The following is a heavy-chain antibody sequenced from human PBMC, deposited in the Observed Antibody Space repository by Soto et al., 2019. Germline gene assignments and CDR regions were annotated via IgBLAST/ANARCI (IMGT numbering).Heavy chain of an antibody. CDR3: ARHEIGTVTTSVYYYYGMDV. D-gene: IGHD4-17*01. V-gene: IGHV5-51*01. J-gene: IGHJ6*02. Sequence: IGWVRQMPGKGLEWMGIIYPGDSDTRYSPSFQGQVTISADKSISTAYLQWSSLKASDTAMYYCARHEIGTVTTSVYYYYGMDVWGQGTTVTVSS. CDR2: IYPGDSDT.